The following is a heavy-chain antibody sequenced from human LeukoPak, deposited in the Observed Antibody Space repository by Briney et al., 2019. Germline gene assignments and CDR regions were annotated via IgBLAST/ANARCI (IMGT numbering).Heavy chain of an antibody. CDR1: GYTVTDYY. J-gene: IGHJ4*02. D-gene: IGHD2-8*01. Sequence: ASVKVSCKTSGYTVTDYYIHWVRQAPGQGLEWIGIIYPSVDTTDSSQKFKGRVTVTRDTSTSTVYMELRTLRSEDTAIYYCIREYEGGYFDYWGQGTLVTVSS. CDR2: IYPSVDTT. CDR3: IREYEGGYFDY. V-gene: IGHV1-46*01.